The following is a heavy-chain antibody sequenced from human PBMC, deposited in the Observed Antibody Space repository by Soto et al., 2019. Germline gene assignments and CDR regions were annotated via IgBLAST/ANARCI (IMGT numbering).Heavy chain of an antibody. J-gene: IGHJ4*02. D-gene: IGHD6-19*01. Sequence: GGSLRLSCAASGFTVSSYWMHWVRQAPGKGLVWVSRINSDGSSTSYADSGKGRSTISRDNAKNTLYLQMNSLRAEDTAVYYCARGIAVAEYYFDYWGQGTLVTVSS. V-gene: IGHV3-74*01. CDR2: INSDGSST. CDR3: ARGIAVAEYYFDY. CDR1: GFTVSSYW.